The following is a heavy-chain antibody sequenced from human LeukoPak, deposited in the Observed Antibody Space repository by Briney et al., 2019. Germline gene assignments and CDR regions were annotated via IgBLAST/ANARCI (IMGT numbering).Heavy chain of an antibody. V-gene: IGHV3-73*01. CDR3: TRLSRGVYYDSSGTDY. Sequence: HPGGSLRLSCAASGFTFSGSAMHWVRQASGKGLEWVGRIRSKANSYATAYAASVKGRFTISRDDSKNTAYLQMNSLKTEDTAVYYCTRLSRGVYYDSSGTDYWGQGTLVTVSS. J-gene: IGHJ4*02. CDR2: IRSKANSYAT. CDR1: GFTFSGSA. D-gene: IGHD3-22*01.